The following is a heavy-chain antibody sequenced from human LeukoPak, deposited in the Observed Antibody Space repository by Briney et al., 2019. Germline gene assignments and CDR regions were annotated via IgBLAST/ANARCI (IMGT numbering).Heavy chain of an antibody. CDR3: ARRTTQKSFDY. CDR2: ISSSSSYI. V-gene: IGHV3-21*01. J-gene: IGHJ4*02. Sequence: GGSLRLSCAASGFTFSSYAMNWVRQAPGKGLEWVSSISSSSSYIYFADSVKGRFTISRDNAKNSLYLQMNSLRAEDTGVYYCARRTTQKSFDYWGQGTLVTVSS. CDR1: GFTFSSYA. D-gene: IGHD1-1*01.